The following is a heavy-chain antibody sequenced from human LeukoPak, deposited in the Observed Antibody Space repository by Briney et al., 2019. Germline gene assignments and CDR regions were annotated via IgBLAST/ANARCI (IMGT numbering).Heavy chain of an antibody. CDR1: GFSFSSYG. D-gene: IGHD1-26*01. Sequence: GGSLRLSCAGSGFSFSSYGMHWVRQAPGKGLEWMAFIRSDGSNKYYADSVKGRFTISRDNSKNTLYLQMNSLRAEDTAVYYCARGWRGSYPGGGYYYYMDVWGKGTTVTISS. CDR3: ARGWRGSYPGGGYYYYMDV. CDR2: IRSDGSNK. V-gene: IGHV3-30*02. J-gene: IGHJ6*03.